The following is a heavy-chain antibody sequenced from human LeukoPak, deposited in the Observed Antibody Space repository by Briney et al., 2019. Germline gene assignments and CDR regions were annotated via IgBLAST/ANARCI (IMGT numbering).Heavy chain of an antibody. CDR3: AKVGSYSYGYMDY. CDR1: GFTFSDHY. CDR2: SRSKAKSYTT. V-gene: IGHV3-72*01. D-gene: IGHD5-18*01. J-gene: IGHJ4*02. Sequence: GGSLRLSCVVSGFTFSDHYMDWVRQTPAKRLEWVARSRSKAKSYTTEYAASVKGRFTISRDNSKNTLYLQMNSLRAEDTAVYYCAKVGSYSYGYMDYWGQGTLVTVSS.